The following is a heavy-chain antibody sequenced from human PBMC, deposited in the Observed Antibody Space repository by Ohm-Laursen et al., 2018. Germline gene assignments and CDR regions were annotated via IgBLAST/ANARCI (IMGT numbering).Heavy chain of an antibody. J-gene: IGHJ3*02. CDR1: GFSFSNYY. Sequence: SLRLSCAASGFSFSNYYIHWVRQAPGKGLVWVSRISSDGSSTTYADSVRGRFTISRDNAKNTLYLQMNSLRAEDTAVYYCARGSITLPRSASDIWGQGTMVTVSS. V-gene: IGHV3-74*01. CDR2: ISSDGSST. D-gene: IGHD1-14*01. CDR3: ARGSITLPRSASDI.